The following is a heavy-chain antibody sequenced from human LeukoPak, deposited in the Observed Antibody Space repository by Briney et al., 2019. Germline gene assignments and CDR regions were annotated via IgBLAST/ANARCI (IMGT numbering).Heavy chain of an antibody. CDR1: GFTFSSYS. CDR2: ISNSSSTI. V-gene: IGHV3-48*02. CDR3: ARGYYGSGSYFLDY. D-gene: IGHD3-10*01. J-gene: IGHJ4*02. Sequence: GGSLRLSCAASGFTFSSYSINCVRQAPGKGLEWVSYISNSSSTIYYADSVKGRFTISRDNAKNSLYLQMNGLRDEDTAVYYCARGYYGSGSYFLDYWGQGTLVTVSS.